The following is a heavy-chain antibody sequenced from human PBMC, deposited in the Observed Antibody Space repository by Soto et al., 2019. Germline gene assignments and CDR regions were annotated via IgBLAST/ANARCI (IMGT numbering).Heavy chain of an antibody. J-gene: IGHJ4*02. CDR1: GFTFSSYA. CDR3: VKALTHYDILTGYPGGYYFDY. D-gene: IGHD3-9*01. V-gene: IGHV3-64D*06. Sequence: GGSLRLSRSASGFTFSSYAMHWVRQAPGKGLEYVSAISSNGGSTYYADSVKGRFTISRDNSKNTLYLQMSSLRAEDTAVYYCVKALTHYDILTGYPGGYYFDYWGQGTLVTVSS. CDR2: ISSNGGST.